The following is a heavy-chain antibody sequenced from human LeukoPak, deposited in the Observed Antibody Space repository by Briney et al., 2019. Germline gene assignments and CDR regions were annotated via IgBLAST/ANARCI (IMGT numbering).Heavy chain of an antibody. CDR3: ARNYYYDSSGYYIPAY. CDR2: IYHSGST. D-gene: IGHD3-22*01. Sequence: SETLSLTCTVSGYSISSGYYCGWIRQPPGKGLEWIGSIYHSGSTYYNPSLKSRVTISVDTSKNQFSLKLSSVTAADTAVYYCARNYYYDSSGYYIPAYWGQGTLATVSS. V-gene: IGHV4-38-2*02. J-gene: IGHJ4*02. CDR1: GYSISSGYY.